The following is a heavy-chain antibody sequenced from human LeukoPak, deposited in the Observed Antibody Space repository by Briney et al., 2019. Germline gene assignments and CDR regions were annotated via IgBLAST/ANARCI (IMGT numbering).Heavy chain of an antibody. Sequence: GGSLRLSCAASGFTFSSYSMNWVRQAPGKGLEWVSSISSSSSYIYYADSVKGRFTISRDNAKNSLYLQMNSLRAEDTAVYYCARGLPFITIFGVVPPVGMDVWGQGTTVTVSS. V-gene: IGHV3-21*01. CDR1: GFTFSSYS. D-gene: IGHD3-3*01. CDR2: ISSSSSYI. CDR3: ARGLPFITIFGVVPPVGMDV. J-gene: IGHJ6*02.